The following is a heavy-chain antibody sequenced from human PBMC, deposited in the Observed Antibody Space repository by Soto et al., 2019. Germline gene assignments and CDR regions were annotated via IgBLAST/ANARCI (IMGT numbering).Heavy chain of an antibody. Sequence: SETLSLTCAVSSGSISSSNWWSWVRQPPGKGLEWIGEIYHSGSTNYNPSLKSRVTISVDKSKNQFSLKLSSVTAADTAVYYCARGVSDFWSGYYVYYYYYMDVWGKGTTVTVSS. CDR1: SGSISSSNW. J-gene: IGHJ6*03. CDR2: IYHSGST. V-gene: IGHV4-4*02. CDR3: ARGVSDFWSGYYVYYYYYMDV. D-gene: IGHD3-3*01.